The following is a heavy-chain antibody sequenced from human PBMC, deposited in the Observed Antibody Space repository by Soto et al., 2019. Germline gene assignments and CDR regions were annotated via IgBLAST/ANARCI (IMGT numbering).Heavy chain of an antibody. CDR3: ANDPTGVFGYSYVDRVYYFDY. V-gene: IGHV3-23*01. CDR2: ISGSGGST. J-gene: IGHJ4*02. Sequence: EVQLLESGGGLVQPGGSLRLSCAASGFTFSSYAMSWVRQAPGKGLEWVSAISGSGGSTYYADSVKGRFTISRDNAKNTLTRQMTSLRAEDTAVYYCANDPTGVFGYSYVDRVYYFDYWGQGTLVTVSS. D-gene: IGHD5-18*01. CDR1: GFTFSSYA.